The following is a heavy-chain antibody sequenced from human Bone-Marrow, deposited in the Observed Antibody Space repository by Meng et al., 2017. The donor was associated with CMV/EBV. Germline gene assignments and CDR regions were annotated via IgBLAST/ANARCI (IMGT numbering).Heavy chain of an antibody. CDR1: GFTFSSYA. D-gene: IGHD3-16*01. V-gene: IGHV3-30*04. CDR2: ISYDGSNK. Sequence: LSLTCAASGFTFSSYAMHWVRQAPGKGLEWVAVISYDGSNKYYADSVKGRFTISRDNSKNTLYLQMNSLRAEDTAVYYCARVRHGGHLRYRDFDFWGQGTLVTVSS. CDR3: ARVRHGGHLRYRDFDF. J-gene: IGHJ4*02.